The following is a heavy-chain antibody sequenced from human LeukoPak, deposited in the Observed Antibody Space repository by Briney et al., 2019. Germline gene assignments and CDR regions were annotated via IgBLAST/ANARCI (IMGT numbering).Heavy chain of an antibody. J-gene: IGHJ3*02. D-gene: IGHD3-10*01. CDR2: IYHSGST. CDR1: GGSITSSNW. CDR3: AGGYYYGSGSDAFDI. V-gene: IGHV4-4*02. Sequence: SETLSLTCTVSGGSITSSNWWSWVRQPPGKGLEWIGEIYHSGSTNYNPSLKSRVTISVDKSKNQFSLKLSSVTAADTAVYYCAGGYYYGSGSDAFDIWGQGTMVTVSS.